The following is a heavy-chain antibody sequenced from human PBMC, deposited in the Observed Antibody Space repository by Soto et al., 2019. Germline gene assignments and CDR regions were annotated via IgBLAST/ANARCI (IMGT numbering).Heavy chain of an antibody. CDR1: GFTFSSYA. CDR2: IRGSGGST. J-gene: IGHJ4*02. Sequence: EVQLLESGGGLVQPGGSLRLSCEASGFTFSSYAMSWVRQAPGKGLEWVSAIRGSGGSTYYADSVKGRFTISRDNSKNTLYLPMNSLRAEDTAVYYCATDIPHDYGDYVLEGFDYWGQGTLVTVSS. V-gene: IGHV3-23*01. CDR3: ATDIPHDYGDYVLEGFDY. D-gene: IGHD4-17*01.